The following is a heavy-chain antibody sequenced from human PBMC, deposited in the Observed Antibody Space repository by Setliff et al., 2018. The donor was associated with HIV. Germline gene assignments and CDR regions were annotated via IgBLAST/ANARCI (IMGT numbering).Heavy chain of an antibody. CDR1: GGSISSSSYY. V-gene: IGHV4-39*01. J-gene: IGHJ4*02. CDR2: IYYSGST. D-gene: IGHD2-2*01. Sequence: SETLSLTCTVSGGSISSSSYYWGWVRQPPGKGREWIGTIYYSGSTYYNPSLRSRVTISVDTPRNQFSLRLSSVTAADTAFYYCARHNPASVPASSPDYWGQGTLVTVSS. CDR3: ARHNPASVPASSPDY.